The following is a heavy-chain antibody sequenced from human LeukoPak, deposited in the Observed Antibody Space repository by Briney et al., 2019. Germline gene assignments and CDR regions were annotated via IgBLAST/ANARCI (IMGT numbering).Heavy chain of an antibody. V-gene: IGHV4-59*01. CDR3: ARYGVAGTFDY. Sequence: PSETLSLTCTVSGGSISSYYWSWIRQPPGKGLEWIWYIYYSGSTNYNPSLKSRVTISVDTSKNQFSLKLSSVTAADTAVYYCARYGVAGTFDYWGQGTLVTVSS. J-gene: IGHJ4*02. CDR1: GGSISSYY. D-gene: IGHD6-19*01. CDR2: IYYSGST.